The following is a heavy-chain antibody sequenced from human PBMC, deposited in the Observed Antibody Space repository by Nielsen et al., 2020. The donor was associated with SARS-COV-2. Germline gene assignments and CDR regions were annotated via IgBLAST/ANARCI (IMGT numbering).Heavy chain of an antibody. CDR1: GGSIRSNFHY. V-gene: IGHV4-39*06. D-gene: IGHD6-13*01. CDR3: AREERHQQMATDY. Sequence: SETLSLTCNVSGGSIRSNFHYWAWIRQPPGRGLEWIGHVYHGGDTDYNPSLQSRVTISVDTSKNQFTLRLKSVTAADTAVYFCAREERHQQMATDYWGQGNLVTVSS. J-gene: IGHJ4*02. CDR2: VYHGGDT.